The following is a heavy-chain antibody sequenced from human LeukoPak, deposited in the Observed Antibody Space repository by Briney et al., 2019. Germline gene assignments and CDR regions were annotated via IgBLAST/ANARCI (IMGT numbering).Heavy chain of an antibody. CDR3: AKEGIAAAGTGFDY. Sequence: PGGSLRLSCAAPGFTFSSYGMHWVRQAPGKGLEWVAVIWYDGSNKYYADSVKGRFTISRDNSKNTLYLQMNSLRAEDTAVYYCAKEGIAAAGTGFDYWGQGTLVTVPS. CDR2: IWYDGSNK. D-gene: IGHD6-13*01. CDR1: GFTFSSYG. J-gene: IGHJ4*02. V-gene: IGHV3-33*06.